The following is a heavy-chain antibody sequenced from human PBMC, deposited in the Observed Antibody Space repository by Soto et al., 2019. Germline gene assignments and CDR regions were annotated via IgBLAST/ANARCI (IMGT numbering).Heavy chain of an antibody. CDR3: ARGEGRDVVVPAAYYYYMDV. CDR1: GGSFSGYY. D-gene: IGHD2-2*01. V-gene: IGHV4-34*01. Sequence: SETLSLTCAVYGGSFSGYYWSWIRQPPGKGLEWIGEINHSGSTNYNPSLKSRVTISVDTSKNQFSLKLSSVTAADTAVYYCARGEGRDVVVPAAYYYYMDVWGKGTTVTVSS. J-gene: IGHJ6*03. CDR2: INHSGST.